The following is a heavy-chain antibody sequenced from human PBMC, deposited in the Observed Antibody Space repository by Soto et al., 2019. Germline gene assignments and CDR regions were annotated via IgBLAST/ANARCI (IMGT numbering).Heavy chain of an antibody. CDR1: GFTFSSYA. CDR2: ISYDGSNK. Sequence: QVQLVESGGGVVQPGRSLRLSCAASGFTFSSYAMHWVRQAPGKGLEWVAVISYDGSNKYYADSVKGRFTISRDNSKNTLYLQMNSLRAEDTAVYYCAREGIAAAGTCFDYWGQGTLVTVSS. CDR3: AREGIAAAGTCFDY. J-gene: IGHJ4*02. D-gene: IGHD6-13*01. V-gene: IGHV3-30-3*01.